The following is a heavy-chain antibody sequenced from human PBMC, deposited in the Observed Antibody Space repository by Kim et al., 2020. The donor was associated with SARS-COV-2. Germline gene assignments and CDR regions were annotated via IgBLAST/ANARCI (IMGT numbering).Heavy chain of an antibody. D-gene: IGHD3-22*01. Sequence: GGSLRLSCAASGFTFSSYGMNWVRQAPGKGLEWVAVISYDGSNKYYADSVKGRFTISRDNSKNTLYLQMNSLRAEDTAVYYCAKKLVSSYASSCFLDYWGQGTLVTVSS. CDR3: AKKLVSSYASSCFLDY. V-gene: IGHV3-30*18. J-gene: IGHJ4*02. CDR2: ISYDGSNK. CDR1: GFTFSSYG.